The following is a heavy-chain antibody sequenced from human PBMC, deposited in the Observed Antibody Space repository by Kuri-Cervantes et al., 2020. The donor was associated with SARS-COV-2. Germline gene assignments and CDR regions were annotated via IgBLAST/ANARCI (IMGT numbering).Heavy chain of an antibody. CDR1: GFTFSSYS. J-gene: IGHJ3*02. D-gene: IGHD5-18*01. CDR3: AKRLDTAMPLGAFDI. Sequence: GGSLRLSCAASGFTFSSYSMNWVRQAPGKGLEWVSSISSSSSYIYYADSVKGRFTISRDDAKNSLYLQMNSLRAEDTAVYYCAKRLDTAMPLGAFDIWGQGTMVTVSS. V-gene: IGHV3-21*04. CDR2: ISSSSSYI.